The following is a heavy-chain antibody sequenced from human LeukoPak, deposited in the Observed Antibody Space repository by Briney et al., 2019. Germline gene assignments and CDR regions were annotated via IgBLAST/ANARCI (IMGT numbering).Heavy chain of an antibody. D-gene: IGHD6-6*01. CDR2: IYPGDSDT. CDR3: ARLRWSSSSGRPDWFDP. J-gene: IGHJ5*02. V-gene: IGHV5-51*01. Sequence: GESLKISCKGSGYSFTSYWIGWVRQMPGKGLEWMGIIYPGDSDTRYSPSFQGQVTISADKSISTAYLRWSSLKASDTAMYYCARLRWSSSSGRPDWFDPWGQGTLVTVSS. CDR1: GYSFTSYW.